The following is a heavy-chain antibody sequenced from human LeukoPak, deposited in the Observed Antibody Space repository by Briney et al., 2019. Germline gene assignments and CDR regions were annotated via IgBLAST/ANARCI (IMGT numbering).Heavy chain of an antibody. Sequence: SETLSLTCSVSAGSLSTYWWSWIRQPPGKGLEWIGFIHYTGGTLYNPSLKSRVTLSVDVSKSQFSLSLTSATTADAAVYYCARTGSSGSFSDYWGQGTLVTVSS. D-gene: IGHD3-10*01. CDR2: IHYTGGT. CDR3: ARTGSSGSFSDY. J-gene: IGHJ4*02. CDR1: AGSLSTYW. V-gene: IGHV4-59*01.